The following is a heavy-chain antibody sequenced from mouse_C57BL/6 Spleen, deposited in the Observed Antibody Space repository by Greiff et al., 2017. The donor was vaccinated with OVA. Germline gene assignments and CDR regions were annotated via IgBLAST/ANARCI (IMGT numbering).Heavy chain of an antibody. D-gene: IGHD3-3*01. CDR3: AREGPARTWFAY. CDR1: GYTFTSYW. V-gene: IGHV1-69*01. J-gene: IGHJ3*01. CDR2: IDPSDSYT. Sequence: VQLQQPGAELVMPGASVKLSCKASGYTFTSYWMHWVKQRPGQGLEWIGEIDPSDSYTNYNQKFKGKSTLTVDKSSSTAYMQLSSLTSEDSAVYYCAREGPARTWFAYWGQGTLVTVSA.